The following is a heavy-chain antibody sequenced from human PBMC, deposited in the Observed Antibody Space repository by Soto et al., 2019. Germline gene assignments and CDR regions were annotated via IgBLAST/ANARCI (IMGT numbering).Heavy chain of an antibody. CDR3: ASNRRAVVTAIDY. D-gene: IGHD2-21*02. CDR2: IYYSGST. Sequence: SETLSLTCTVSGGSISSYYWSWIRQPPGKGLEWIGYIYYSGSTNYNPSLKSRGSISIDTSKNQFSLKLSSVTAADTAVYYCASNRRAVVTAIDYWGQGTLVTVSS. V-gene: IGHV4-59*01. CDR1: GGSISSYY. J-gene: IGHJ4*02.